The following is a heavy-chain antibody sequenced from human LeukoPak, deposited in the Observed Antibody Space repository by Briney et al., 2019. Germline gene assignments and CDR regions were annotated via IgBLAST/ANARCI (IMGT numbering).Heavy chain of an antibody. D-gene: IGHD3-22*01. CDR1: GGSFSGYY. CDR3: ARGKKITMIVVVTARWFDP. J-gene: IGHJ5*02. CDR2: INHSGST. Sequence: SETLSPTCAVYGGSFSGYYWSWIRQPPGKGLEWIGEINHSGSTNYNPSLKSRVTISVDTSKNQFSLKLSSVTAADTAVYYCARGKKITMIVVVTARWFDPWGQGTLVTVSS. V-gene: IGHV4-34*01.